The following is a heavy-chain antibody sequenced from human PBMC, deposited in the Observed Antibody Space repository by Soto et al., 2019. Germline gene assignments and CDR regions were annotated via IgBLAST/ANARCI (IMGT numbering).Heavy chain of an antibody. CDR3: AAYSHKGY. CDR2: IYSGGST. J-gene: IGHJ4*02. V-gene: IGHV3-66*01. Sequence: GGALRLSCAASGFTVCNNYMSWVRQAPGKGLEWVSLIYSGGSTYYADSVKGRFTISRDSSKNTLYLQMNSLRAEDTAMYYCAAYSHKGYWGQGTLVTVSS. D-gene: IGHD3-16*01. CDR1: GFTVCNNY.